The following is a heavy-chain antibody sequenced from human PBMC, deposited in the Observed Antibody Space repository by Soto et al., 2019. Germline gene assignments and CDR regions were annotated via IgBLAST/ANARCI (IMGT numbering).Heavy chain of an antibody. CDR2: IIPIFGTA. J-gene: IGHJ4*02. CDR1: GGTFSSYG. V-gene: IGHV1-69*12. CDR3: AVQSQFNYGFDY. Sequence: QVQLVQSGAEVKKPGSSVKVSCKASGGTFSSYGISWVRQAPGQGLEWMGGIIPIFGTAKYAQKFQGRVXIXAXXSTSTAYMELSSLRSEDTAVYYCAVQSQFNYGFDYWGQGTLVTVSS. D-gene: IGHD3-10*01.